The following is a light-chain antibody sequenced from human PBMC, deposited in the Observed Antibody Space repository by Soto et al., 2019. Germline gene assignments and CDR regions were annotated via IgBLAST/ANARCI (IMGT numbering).Light chain of an antibody. V-gene: IGLV2-14*01. CDR2: DVS. CDR3: SSYSSITALV. J-gene: IGLJ1*01. CDR1: NSDVGGYNS. Sequence: QSALTQPASVSGSPGQSITISCTGTNSDVGGYNSVSWYQQHPGKVPKIMIYDVSIRPSGVPDRFSGSKSGNTASLTISGRQAEDEADYYFSSYSSITALVFGTGTKLTVL.